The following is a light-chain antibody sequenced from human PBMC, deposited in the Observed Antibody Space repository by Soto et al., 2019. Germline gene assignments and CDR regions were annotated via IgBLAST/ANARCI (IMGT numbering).Light chain of an antibody. CDR2: GAS. CDR1: QSVTSSD. V-gene: IGKV3-20*01. J-gene: IGKJ1*01. CDR3: QLSGFSPKM. Sequence: GLSMSAVAVSLSQRERATLSCRASQSVTSSDLAWYQQKPGQAPRLLISGASTRATGIPDRFSGSGSGTDFTLTISRLEPEDFATYYCQLSGFSPKMFGQRTKVAIK.